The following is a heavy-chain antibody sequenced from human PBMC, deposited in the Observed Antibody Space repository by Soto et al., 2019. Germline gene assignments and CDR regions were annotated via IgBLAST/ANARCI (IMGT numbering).Heavy chain of an antibody. Sequence: GASVKASWKVSGYALTELSRHWVRQSPEKGLEWMGAVARENGETIYAQKLQGRATMTTDTATSTADMELRSLRSDDTAGYYCARGDCSGGSCYSRDYWGQGTLVTVSS. J-gene: IGHJ4*02. D-gene: IGHD2-15*01. V-gene: IGHV1-24*01. CDR2: VARENGET. CDR3: ARGDCSGGSCYSRDY. CDR1: GYALTELS.